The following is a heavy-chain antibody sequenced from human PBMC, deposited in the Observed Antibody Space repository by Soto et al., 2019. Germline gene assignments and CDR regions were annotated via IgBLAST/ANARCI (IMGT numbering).Heavy chain of an antibody. CDR3: ARGFFYCSGGSCYWFEP. D-gene: IGHD2-15*01. V-gene: IGHV4-30-4*01. J-gene: IGHJ5*02. CDR1: GGSISSGDYY. CDR2: IYYSGST. Sequence: SETLSLTCTVSGGSISSGDYYWSWIRQPPGKGLEWIGYIYYSGSTYYNPSLKSRVTISVDTSKNQFSLKLSSVTAADTAVYYCARGFFYCSGGSCYWFEPWGQGTLVTVSS.